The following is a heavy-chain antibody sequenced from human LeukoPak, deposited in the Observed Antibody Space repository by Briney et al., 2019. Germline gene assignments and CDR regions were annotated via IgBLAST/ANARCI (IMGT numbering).Heavy chain of an antibody. Sequence: SETLSLTCTLSGGSVTSSSFHWAWIRQPPGKGLECIGTINYSGITYYNSPLKSRVTISVDTSKNQFSLKLNSVTAADTAVYFCAKSGPAAGRPDAFDIWGQGTMVTVSS. CDR1: GGSVTSSSFH. CDR3: AKSGPAAGRPDAFDI. V-gene: IGHV4-39*07. D-gene: IGHD2-2*01. CDR2: INYSGIT. J-gene: IGHJ3*02.